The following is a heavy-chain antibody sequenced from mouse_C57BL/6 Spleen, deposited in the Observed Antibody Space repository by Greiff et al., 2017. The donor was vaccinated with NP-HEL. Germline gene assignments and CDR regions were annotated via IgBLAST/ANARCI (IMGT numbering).Heavy chain of an antibody. Sequence: QVQLKQPGAELVMPGASVKLSCKASGYTFTSYWMHWVKQRPGQGLEWIGEIDPSDSYTNYNQKFKGKSTLTVDKSSSTAYMQLSSLTSEDSAVYYCASHYGSSYVNWYFDVWGTGTTVTVSS. CDR1: GYTFTSYW. CDR2: IDPSDSYT. D-gene: IGHD1-1*01. V-gene: IGHV1-69*01. CDR3: ASHYGSSYVNWYFDV. J-gene: IGHJ1*03.